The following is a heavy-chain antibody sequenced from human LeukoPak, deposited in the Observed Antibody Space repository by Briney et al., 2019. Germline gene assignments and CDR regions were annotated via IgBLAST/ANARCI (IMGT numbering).Heavy chain of an antibody. V-gene: IGHV3-53*01. CDR3: AKDLRTRTHKPPTDAFDI. Sequence: GGSLRLSCAASGFTVSSNYMSWVRQAPGKGLEWVSVIYSGGSTYYADSVKGRFTISRDNSKNTLYLQMNSLRAEDTAVYYCAKDLRTRTHKPPTDAFDIWGQGTMVTVSS. CDR1: GFTVSSNY. D-gene: IGHD1-14*01. CDR2: IYSGGST. J-gene: IGHJ3*02.